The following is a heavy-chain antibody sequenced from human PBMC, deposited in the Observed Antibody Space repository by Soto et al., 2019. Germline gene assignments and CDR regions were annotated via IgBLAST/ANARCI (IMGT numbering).Heavy chain of an antibody. V-gene: IGHV3-30*18. D-gene: IGHD2-21*02. CDR3: AKVGAYCGGDCYPDHDAFDI. CDR1: GFTFSSYG. Sequence: QVQLVESGGGVVQPGRSLRLSCEASGFTFSSYGMHWVRQAPGKGLEWVAVISYDGRNKYYADSVKGRFTISRDNSKNTLDFQMNSLRAEDTAVYYCAKVGAYCGGDCYPDHDAFDIWGQGTMVTVSS. J-gene: IGHJ3*02. CDR2: ISYDGRNK.